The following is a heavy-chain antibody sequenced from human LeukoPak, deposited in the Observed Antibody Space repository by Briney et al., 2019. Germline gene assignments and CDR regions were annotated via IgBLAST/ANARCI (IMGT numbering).Heavy chain of an antibody. J-gene: IGHJ5*02. CDR2: ISATGGTT. V-gene: IGHV3-23*01. CDR3: VREFYGP. D-gene: IGHD4-17*01. CDR1: GFSFSTCA. Sequence: SGGSLRLSCAASGFSFSTCAMSWVRQAPGKGLEWVSLISATGGTTYYADSVKGRFTISRDNSKNTVYLQMNNLRGEDTAMYYCVREFYGPWGQGTLVTVSS.